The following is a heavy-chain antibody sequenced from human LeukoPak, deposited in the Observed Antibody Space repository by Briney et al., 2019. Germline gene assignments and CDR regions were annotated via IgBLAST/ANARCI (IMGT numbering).Heavy chain of an antibody. Sequence: SVKVSCKASGGTFSSYAISWVRQAPGQGLEWMGGIIPIFGTANYAQKFQGRVTITADKSTSTAYMELSSLRSDDTAVYYCARNPYSSGWFDPWGQGTLVTVSS. J-gene: IGHJ5*02. D-gene: IGHD6-19*01. V-gene: IGHV1-69*06. CDR3: ARNPYSSGWFDP. CDR1: GGTFSSYA. CDR2: IIPIFGTA.